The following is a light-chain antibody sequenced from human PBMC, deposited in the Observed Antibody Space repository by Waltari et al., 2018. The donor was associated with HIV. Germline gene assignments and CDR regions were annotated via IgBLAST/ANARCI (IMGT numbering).Light chain of an antibody. J-gene: IGLJ2*01. CDR2: GKN. V-gene: IGLV1-44*01. Sequence: QSVLTQPPSTSGTPGQRVTISCSGSSSNIGSNTVSWFQQLPGKAPKVLIYGKNQRPPAVPDRCSGSKSGTSASLAIGGLQSEDEADYYCASWDDSLNGPVFGGGTTLTVL. CDR1: SSNIGSNT. CDR3: ASWDDSLNGPV.